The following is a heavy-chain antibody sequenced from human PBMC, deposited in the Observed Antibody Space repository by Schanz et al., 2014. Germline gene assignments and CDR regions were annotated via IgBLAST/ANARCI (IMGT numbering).Heavy chain of an antibody. CDR3: ARIGGSVFDY. D-gene: IGHD3-10*01. J-gene: IGHJ4*02. CDR2: MNESHSTI. V-gene: IGHV3-23*01. Sequence: EVQLLESGGGLVEPGGSLRLSCAASGFSFSSYAMGWVRQARGKGLEWVSAMNESHSTIYYADSVRGRFTISRDNSKSLLYLQMNSLRAEDTAVYYCARIGGSVFDYWAQGTLVTVSS. CDR1: GFSFSSYA.